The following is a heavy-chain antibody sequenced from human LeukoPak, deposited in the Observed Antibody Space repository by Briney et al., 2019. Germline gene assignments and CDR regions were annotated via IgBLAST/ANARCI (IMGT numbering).Heavy chain of an antibody. CDR2: ISAFNGNT. J-gene: IGHJ4*02. V-gene: IGHV1-18*01. Sequence: ASVKVSCKASGYTFTSYGISWVRQAPGQGLEWMGWISAFNGNTNYAQDFQGRVTTTTDTSTSTAYMELRSLRSDDTAVYYCARDVATQGGYCSSTSCYGAAGYWGQGTLVTVSS. D-gene: IGHD2-2*01. CDR1: GYTFTSYG. CDR3: ARDVATQGGYCSSTSCYGAAGY.